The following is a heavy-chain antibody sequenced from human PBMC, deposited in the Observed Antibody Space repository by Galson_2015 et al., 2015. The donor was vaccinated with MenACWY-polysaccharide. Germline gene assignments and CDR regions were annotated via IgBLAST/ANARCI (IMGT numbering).Heavy chain of an antibody. CDR1: GFTFRSHW. J-gene: IGHJ4*02. V-gene: IGHV3-7*01. Sequence: LRLSCAVSGFTFRSHWMDWVRQAPGKGLEWVANIDQDGNEKYYVDSVKGRFTISRDNAKNTLSLQMNSLRAEDTGIYYCSLTLDYWGQGTLVTVSS. CDR3: SLTLDY. CDR2: IDQDGNEK.